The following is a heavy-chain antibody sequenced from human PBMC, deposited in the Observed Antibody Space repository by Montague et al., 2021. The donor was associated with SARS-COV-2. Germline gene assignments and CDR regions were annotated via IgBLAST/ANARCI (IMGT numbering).Heavy chain of an antibody. Sequence: SGSTYYNPSLKSRVTISVDTSQNQFSLKLTSVTAADTAVYYCAGTEGSGWYREVEYWGQGTRGNVS. D-gene: IGHD6-19*01. CDR2: SGST. J-gene: IGHJ4*02. V-gene: IGHV4-30-2*02. CDR3: AGTEGSGWYREVEY.